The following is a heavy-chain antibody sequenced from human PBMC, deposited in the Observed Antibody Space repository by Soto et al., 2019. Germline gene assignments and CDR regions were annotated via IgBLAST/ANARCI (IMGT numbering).Heavy chain of an antibody. Sequence: SETLSLTCTVSGGSISSSSYYWGWIRQPPGKGLEWTGSIYHSGSTYYNPSLKSRVTISVDTSKNQFSLKLSSVTAADTAVYYCARTYGDYGKDDAFDIWGQGTMVTVSS. V-gene: IGHV4-39*01. CDR3: ARTYGDYGKDDAFDI. D-gene: IGHD4-17*01. J-gene: IGHJ3*02. CDR2: IYHSGST. CDR1: GGSISSSSYY.